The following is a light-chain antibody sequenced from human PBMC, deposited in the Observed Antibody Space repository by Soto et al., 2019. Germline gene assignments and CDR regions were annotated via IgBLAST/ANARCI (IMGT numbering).Light chain of an antibody. CDR3: CSYAGTYTFVV. CDR1: SNDVGGYNY. J-gene: IGLJ2*01. V-gene: IGLV2-11*01. Sequence: QSALTQPRSVSVYPGQSVTISCTGTSNDVGGYNYVSWYQQNPGKAPKLMIYDVSKRPSGVPDRFSGSKSDNKASLTISGLQAEDEADYYCCSYAGTYTFVVFGGGTKLTVL. CDR2: DVS.